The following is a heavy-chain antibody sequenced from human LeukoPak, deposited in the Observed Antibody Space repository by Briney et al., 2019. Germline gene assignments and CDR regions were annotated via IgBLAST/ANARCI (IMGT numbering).Heavy chain of an antibody. CDR1: GYTFTGYY. CDR2: INPNSGGT. Sequence: ASVKVSCKASGYTFTGYYMHWVRQAPGQGLEWMGWINPNSGGTNYAQKFQGRVTMTRDTSISTAYMELSRLRSDDTAVYYCARGVSRDIVVVPAAPYPTKYDYYGMDVWGQGTTVTVSS. V-gene: IGHV1-2*02. CDR3: ARGVSRDIVVVPAAPYPTKYDYYGMDV. D-gene: IGHD2-2*01. J-gene: IGHJ6*02.